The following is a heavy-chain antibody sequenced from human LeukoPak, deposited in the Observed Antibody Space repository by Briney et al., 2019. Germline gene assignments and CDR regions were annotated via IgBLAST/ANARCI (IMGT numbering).Heavy chain of an antibody. CDR2: IYYSGST. J-gene: IGHJ4*02. D-gene: IGHD2-21*02. CDR3: AARGVTHYYFDY. Sequence: SETLSLTCTVSGGSISSSSYYWGWIRQPPGKGLEWIGSIYYSGSTYYNPSLKSRVTISVDTSKNQFSLKLSSVTAADTAVYYCAARGVTHYYFDYGGRGTLVTVSS. V-gene: IGHV4-39*01. CDR1: GGSISSSSYY.